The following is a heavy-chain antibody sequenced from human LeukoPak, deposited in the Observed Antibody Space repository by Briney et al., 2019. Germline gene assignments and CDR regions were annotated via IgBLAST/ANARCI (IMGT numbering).Heavy chain of an antibody. J-gene: IGHJ4*02. CDR1: GFTFSRYW. CDR3: AKDGYNYYVDY. V-gene: IGHV3-7*01. CDR2: IKQDGSEK. Sequence: PGGSLRLSCAVSGFTFSRYWITWVRQAPGKGLEWVANIKQDGSEKYYVDSVKGRFTISRDNAKNSLYLQMNSLRAEDTAVYYCAKDGYNYYVDYWGQGTLVTVSS. D-gene: IGHD5-24*01.